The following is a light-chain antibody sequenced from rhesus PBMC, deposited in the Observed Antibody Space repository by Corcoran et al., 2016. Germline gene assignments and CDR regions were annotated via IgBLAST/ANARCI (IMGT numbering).Light chain of an antibody. CDR1: QGIARW. J-gene: IGKJ1*01. CDR3: LQYDSGPWT. CDR2: QAS. Sequence: DIQMTQSPSSLSASVGDTVTITCRASQGIARWLAWYQQKPEKAPKLLISQASTLQTGVPSRLIGSRSGAECTLTISSLQSEDFATYYCLQYDSGPWTFGQGTKVEIK. V-gene: IGKV1-22*01.